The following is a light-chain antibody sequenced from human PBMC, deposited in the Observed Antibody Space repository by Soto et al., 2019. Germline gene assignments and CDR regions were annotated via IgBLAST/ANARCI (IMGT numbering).Light chain of an antibody. CDR3: QQYNSFSYT. J-gene: IGKJ2*01. Sequence: DIQMTQSPSTLSASAGDRVTITCRASQSISTWLAWYQHKPGEAPKLLIYKASSIESGVPSRFSGSGSGTEFSLTISSLQPDDFATYYCQQYNSFSYTFGQGTKLEI. V-gene: IGKV1-5*03. CDR1: QSISTW. CDR2: KAS.